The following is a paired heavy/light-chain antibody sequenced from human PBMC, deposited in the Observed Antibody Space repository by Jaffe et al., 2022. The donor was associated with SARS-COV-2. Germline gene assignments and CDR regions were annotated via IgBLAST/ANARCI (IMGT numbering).Light chain of an antibody. Sequence: AIRMTQSPSSFSASTGDRVTITCRASQGISSYLAWYQQKPGKAPKLLIYAASTLQSGVPSRFSGSGSGTDFTLTISCLQSEDFATYYCQQYYSYPSFTFGPGTKVDIK. V-gene: IGKV1-8*01. CDR1: QGISSY. CDR3: QQYYSYPSFT. CDR2: AAS. J-gene: IGKJ3*01.
Heavy chain of an antibody. CDR3: ARDPTLRYFGNDNYYYYYMDV. V-gene: IGHV3-21*01. CDR2: ISSSSSYI. CDR1: GFTFSSYS. Sequence: EVQLVESGGGLVKPGGSLRLSCAASGFTFSSYSMNWVRQAPGKGLEWVSSISSSSSYIYYADSVKGRFTISRDNAKNSLYLQMNSLRAEDTAVYYCARDPTLRYFGNDNYYYYYMDVWGKGTTVTVSS. D-gene: IGHD3-9*01. J-gene: IGHJ6*03.